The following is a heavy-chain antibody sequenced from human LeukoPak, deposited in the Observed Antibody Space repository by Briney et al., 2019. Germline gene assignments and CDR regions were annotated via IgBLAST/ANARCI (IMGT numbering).Heavy chain of an antibody. CDR1: GFTFSNHG. CDR2: VTGNAATT. Sequence: GGSLRLSSAASGFTFSNHGMIWVRQDPGGGLGWVSAVTGNAATTYYADSVKGRFTISRDNSKNTLYLQMNSLRAEDTGVYYCAKIQGYMDVWGEGTTVTVSS. CDR3: AKIQGYMDV. V-gene: IGHV3-23*01. J-gene: IGHJ6*03.